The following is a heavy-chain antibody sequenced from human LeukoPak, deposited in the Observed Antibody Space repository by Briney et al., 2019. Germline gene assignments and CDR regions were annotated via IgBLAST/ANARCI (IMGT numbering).Heavy chain of an antibody. V-gene: IGHV4-39*01. J-gene: IGHJ4*02. D-gene: IGHD3-22*01. Sequence: SETLSLTCTVSGDSINRSSNYWGWIRQPPGKGLEWIGSIYYSSNTYYNPSLKSRVTMSVDTSKNQFSLRLRSVTAADTAVYYCARVPRYKMDRSNYYYGLTYFDYWGQGTLVTVSS. CDR2: IYYSSNT. CDR1: GDSINRSSNY. CDR3: ARVPRYKMDRSNYYYGLTYFDY.